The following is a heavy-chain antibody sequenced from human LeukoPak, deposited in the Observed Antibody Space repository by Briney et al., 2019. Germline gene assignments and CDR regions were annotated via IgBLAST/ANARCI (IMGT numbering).Heavy chain of an antibody. CDR2: MNPNSGDT. V-gene: IGHV1-8*01. D-gene: IGHD3-10*01. CDR1: GYTFTSYD. CDR3: ARGLRFGELTPDC. Sequence: ASVKVSCKASGYTFTSYDIHWVRQATGQGLEWMGWMNPNSGDTGHAQKFQGRVTMTRDTSINTAYMELSSLRSDDTAVYYCARGLRFGELTPDCWGQGTLVTVSS. J-gene: IGHJ4*02.